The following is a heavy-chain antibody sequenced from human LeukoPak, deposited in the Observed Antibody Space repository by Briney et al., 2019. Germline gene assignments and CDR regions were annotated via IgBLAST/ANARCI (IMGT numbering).Heavy chain of an antibody. V-gene: IGHV5-51*01. CDR2: IYPGDSGT. J-gene: IGHJ5*02. D-gene: IGHD3-10*01. CDR1: GYSFTSYW. CDR3: AKAAMVRGVIGWFDP. Sequence: ESLKTSCKGSGYSFTSYWIGWVLHMPGTGLERLGIIYPGDSGTSYIPSFQGQVTISADKSISTAYLQWSSLKASDTAMYYCAKAAMVRGVIGWFDPWGQGTLVTVSS.